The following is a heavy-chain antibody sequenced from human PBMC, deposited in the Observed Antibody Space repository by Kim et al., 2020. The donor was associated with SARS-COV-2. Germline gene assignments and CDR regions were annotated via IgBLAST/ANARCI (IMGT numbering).Heavy chain of an antibody. J-gene: IGHJ5*02. D-gene: IGHD7-27*01. CDR1: GYTFTGYY. CDR2: INPNSGGT. V-gene: IGHV1-2*04. Sequence: ASVKVSCKASGYTFTGYYMHWVRQAPGQGLEWMGWINPNSGGTNYAQKFQGWVTMTRDTSISTAYMELSRLRSDDTAVYYCARDICQDGSFPGADLATSVVCNWFDPWGQGTLVTVSS. CDR3: ARDICQDGSFPGADLATSVVCNWFDP.